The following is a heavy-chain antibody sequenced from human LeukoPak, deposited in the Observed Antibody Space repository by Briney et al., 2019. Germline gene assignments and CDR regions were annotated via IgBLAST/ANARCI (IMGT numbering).Heavy chain of an antibody. CDR1: GDSISSGYY. CDR3: ARNSSGWFFDY. Sequence: PSETLSLTCDVSGDSISSGYYWGWIRQPPGKGLEWIGSIYHSGSTTYNPSLKSRVTLPADTSKNQFSLKVRSVTAADTAVYYCARNSSGWFFDYWGQGTLVTVSS. V-gene: IGHV4-38-2*01. D-gene: IGHD6-19*01. CDR2: IYHSGST. J-gene: IGHJ4*02.